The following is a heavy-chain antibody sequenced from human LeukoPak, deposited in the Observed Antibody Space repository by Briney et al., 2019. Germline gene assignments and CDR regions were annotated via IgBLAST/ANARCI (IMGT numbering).Heavy chain of an antibody. CDR3: ARDLNWAFDY. CDR1: GFTFSKTW. D-gene: IGHD7-27*01. V-gene: IGHV3-48*02. Sequence: GGSLRLSCTASGFTFSKTWMNWVRQAPGKGLEWVSYISGSSGNIDYADSVKGRFTVSRDNAENSLYLQMNSLRDEDTAVYYCARDLNWAFDYWGQGTLVTVSS. CDR2: ISGSSGNI. J-gene: IGHJ4*02.